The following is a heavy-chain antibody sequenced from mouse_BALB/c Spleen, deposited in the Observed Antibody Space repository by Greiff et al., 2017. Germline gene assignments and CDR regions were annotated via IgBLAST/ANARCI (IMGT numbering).Heavy chain of an antibody. D-gene: IGHD1-1*01. V-gene: IGHV5-4*02. CDR3: ARVDYYGSSSGFAY. Sequence: EVQRVESGGGLVKPGGSLKLSCAASGFTFSDYYMYWVRQTPEKRLEWVATISDGGSYTYYPDSVKGRFTISRDNAKNNLYLQMSSLKSEDTAMYYCARVDYYGSSSGFAYWGQGTLVTVSA. J-gene: IGHJ3*01. CDR1: GFTFSDYY. CDR2: ISDGGSYT.